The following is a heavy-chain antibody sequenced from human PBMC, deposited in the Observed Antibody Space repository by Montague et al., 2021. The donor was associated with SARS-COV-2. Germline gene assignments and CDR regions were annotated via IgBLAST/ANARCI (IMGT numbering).Heavy chain of an antibody. D-gene: IGHD3-22*01. CDR1: GGSFSDNY. CDR3: ARGRQHFNMIVVVMTGGEYYFDY. Sequence: SETLSLTCAVYGGSFSDNYWSWIRQPHGKGLEWDGEINNRGTSNYNPPLKRQVPISVATSKNQFSLYLSSVTVADTAVYYCARGRQHFNMIVVVMTGGEYYFDYWGQGTLVTVSS. J-gene: IGHJ4*02. CDR2: INNRGTS. V-gene: IGHV4-34*01.